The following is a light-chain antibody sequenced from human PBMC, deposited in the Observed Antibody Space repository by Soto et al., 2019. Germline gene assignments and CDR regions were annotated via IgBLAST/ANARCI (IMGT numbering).Light chain of an antibody. CDR2: DAS. J-gene: IGKJ2*01. CDR3: QQYTSLPRT. Sequence: DIQMTQSPSSLSASVGDRVTITCQASEDISDYLNWYQQKPGKAPKLLIYDASLLETGVPSRFSGSGSGTDCTFPISSLQPEDIATYYCQQYTSLPRTFGQGTKLAIK. CDR1: EDISDY. V-gene: IGKV1-33*01.